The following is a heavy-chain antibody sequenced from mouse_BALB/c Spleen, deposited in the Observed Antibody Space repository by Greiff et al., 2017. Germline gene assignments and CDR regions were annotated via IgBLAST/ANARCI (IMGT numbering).Heavy chain of an antibody. J-gene: IGHJ2*01. CDR3: ARGEGYDY. CDR1: GFNIKDTY. D-gene: IGHD2-2*01. CDR2: IDPANGNT. Sequence: EVKLMESGAELVKPGASVKLSCTASGFNIKDTYMHWVKQRPEQGLEWIGRIDPANGNTKYDPKFQGKATITADTSSNTAYLQLSSLTSEDTAVYYCARGEGYDYWGQGTTLTVSS. V-gene: IGHV14-3*02.